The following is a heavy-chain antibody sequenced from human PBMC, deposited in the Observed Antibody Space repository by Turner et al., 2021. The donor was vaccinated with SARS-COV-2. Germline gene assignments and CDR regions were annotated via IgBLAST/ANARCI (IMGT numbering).Heavy chain of an antibody. CDR3: ATVFAVAGLSYGMDV. CDR2: FDPEDVET. CDR1: GYTLTELS. D-gene: IGHD6-19*01. V-gene: IGHV1-24*01. J-gene: IGHJ6*02. Sequence: QVQLVQSGAEVKKPGPSAQVSCKVSGYTLTELSMQWVRQAPGKGLEWMGGFDPEDVETIYAQKFQGRVTMTEDTSTDTAYMELSSLRSEDTAVYYCATVFAVAGLSYGMDVWGQGTTVTVSS.